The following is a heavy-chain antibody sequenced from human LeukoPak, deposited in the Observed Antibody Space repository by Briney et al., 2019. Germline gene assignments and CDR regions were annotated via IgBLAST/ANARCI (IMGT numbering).Heavy chain of an antibody. CDR1: GFTFSSYS. CDR3: AREIIAAAGTFDY. J-gene: IGHJ4*02. Sequence: GGSLRLSCAASGFTFSSYSMNWVRQAPGKGLEWVSYISGSSIYTRYADSVKGRFTISRDNSKNTLYLQMNSLRAEDTAVYYCAREIIAAAGTFDYWGQGTLVTVSS. CDR2: ISGSSIYT. V-gene: IGHV3-21*05. D-gene: IGHD6-13*01.